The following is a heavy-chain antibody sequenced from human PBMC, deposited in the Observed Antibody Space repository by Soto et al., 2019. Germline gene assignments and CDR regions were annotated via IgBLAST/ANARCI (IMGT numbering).Heavy chain of an antibody. CDR2: INPKSGGT. V-gene: IGHV1-2*02. J-gene: IGHJ4*02. Sequence: QVQMVQSGAEAKKPGASVKVSCKTSGYSFTGYSVYWVRQAPGHGPEWMGWINPKSGGTKYAQKFQARDNITRDTSISAVFMKLSSVTSDDTTLYYCAREVLSRGNFIRGKLFDYWGQGSLISVSS. D-gene: IGHD3-10*01. CDR3: AREVLSRGNFIRGKLFDY. CDR1: GYSFTGYS.